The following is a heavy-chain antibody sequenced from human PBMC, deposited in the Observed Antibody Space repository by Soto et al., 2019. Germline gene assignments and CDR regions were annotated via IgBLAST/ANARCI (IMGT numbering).Heavy chain of an antibody. J-gene: IGHJ5*02. CDR3: ARRRGSNGWFDL. D-gene: IGHD2-8*01. CDR2: MNPDSGNT. Sequence: QVQLVQSGAEVKKPGASVKVSCKASGYTFINYDINWVRQAPGQGLEWVGWMNPDSGNTGYAQNFQVRVTMAGNTSIISVYMELSSLTSEDTAVYYCARRRGSNGWFDLWGQGTLVTVSS. CDR1: GYTFINYD. V-gene: IGHV1-8*01.